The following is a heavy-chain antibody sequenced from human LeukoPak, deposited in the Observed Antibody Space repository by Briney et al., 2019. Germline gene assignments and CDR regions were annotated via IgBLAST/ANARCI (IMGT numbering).Heavy chain of an antibody. J-gene: IGHJ4*02. CDR3: ASIPAARYTEADY. CDR1: GYTFTGYY. CDR2: INPNSGGT. V-gene: IGHV1-2*02. Sequence: ASVKVSCKASGYTFTGYYMHWVRQAPGQGLEWMGWINPNSGGTNYAQKFQGRVTMTRDTSISTAYMELSRLRSDDTAVYYCASIPAARYTEADYWGQGTLVTVFS. D-gene: IGHD6-13*01.